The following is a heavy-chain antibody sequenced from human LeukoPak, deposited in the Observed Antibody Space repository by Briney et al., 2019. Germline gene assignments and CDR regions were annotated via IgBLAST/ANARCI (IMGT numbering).Heavy chain of an antibody. CDR2: ISGRSDST. Sequence: PGGSLRLSCEASGFTFSSYAMSWVRQAPGRGLEWVSGISGRSDSTYYADSVKGRFTISRDNSKNTLYLQMKSLRAEDTAVYYCARNLPAADYWGQGTLVTVSS. J-gene: IGHJ4*02. CDR3: ARNLPAADY. CDR1: GFTFSSYA. V-gene: IGHV3-23*01. D-gene: IGHD2-2*01.